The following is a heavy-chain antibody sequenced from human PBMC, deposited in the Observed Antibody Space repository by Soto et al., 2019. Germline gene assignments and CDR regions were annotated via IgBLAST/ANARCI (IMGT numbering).Heavy chain of an antibody. CDR3: ARAPSAYLEGGNWFDP. J-gene: IGHJ5*02. V-gene: IGHV1-46*03. Sequence: ASVKVSCKASGYTFTSYYMHWVRQAPGQGLEWMGIINTSGGSTSYAQKFQGRVTMTRDTSTSTVYMELSSLRSEDTAVYYCARAPSAYLEGGNWFDPWGQGTLVTVSS. D-gene: IGHD5-12*01. CDR2: INTSGGST. CDR1: GYTFTSYY.